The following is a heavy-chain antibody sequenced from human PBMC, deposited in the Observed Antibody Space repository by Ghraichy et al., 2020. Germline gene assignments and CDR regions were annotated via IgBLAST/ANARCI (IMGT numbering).Heavy chain of an antibody. V-gene: IGHV1-2*02. D-gene: IGHD3-10*01. CDR2: INPNSGGT. CDR3: ARGITMVRGVIMPGY. J-gene: IGHJ4*02. Sequence: ASVKVSCKASGYTFTGYYMHWVRQAPGQGLEWMGWINPNSGGTNYAQKFQGRVTMTRDTSISTAYMELSRLRSDDTAVYYCARGITMVRGVIMPGYWGQGTLVTVSS. CDR1: GYTFTGYY.